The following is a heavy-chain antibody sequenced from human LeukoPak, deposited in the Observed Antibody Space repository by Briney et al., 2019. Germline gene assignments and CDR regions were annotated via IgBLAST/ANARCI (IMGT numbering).Heavy chain of an antibody. CDR3: ARDRGRYGDRLGWFDP. Sequence: SVKVSCKASGYTFTSYGISWVRHAPGTGLEWMGGITPILGTANYTQKLQDRVTITADESTSTVYMEMSSLRFDDTAVYYCARDRGRYGDRLGWFDPWGQGTLVTVSS. V-gene: IGHV1-69*13. J-gene: IGHJ5*02. CDR2: ITPILGTA. D-gene: IGHD4-17*01. CDR1: GYTFTSYG.